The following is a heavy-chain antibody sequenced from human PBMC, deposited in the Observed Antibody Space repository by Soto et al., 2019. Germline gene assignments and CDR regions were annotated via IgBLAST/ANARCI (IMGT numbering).Heavy chain of an antibody. V-gene: IGHV4-59*01. D-gene: IGHD6-13*01. J-gene: IGHJ5*02. CDR2: IYYSGST. Sequence: QVQLQESGPGLVKPSETLSLTCTVSGGSISSYYWSWIRQPPGKGLEWIGYIYYSGSTNYNPSLNSPVTISVDTSKNQFSLKLSSVTAADTAVYYWARGDSSSTEDWFDPWGQGTLVTVSS. CDR3: ARGDSSSTEDWFDP. CDR1: GGSISSYY.